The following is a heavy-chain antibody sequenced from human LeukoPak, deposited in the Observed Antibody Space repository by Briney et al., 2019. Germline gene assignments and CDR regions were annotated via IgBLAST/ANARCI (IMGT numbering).Heavy chain of an antibody. V-gene: IGHV1-8*02. CDR3: ARGDGAVTIY. Sequence: RASVKVSCKASGYTFTGYYMHWVRQATGQGLEWMGWMNPNSGNTGYAQKFQGRVTMTRNTSISTAYMELSSLRSEDTAVYYCARGDGAVTIYWGQGTLVTVSS. CDR2: MNPNSGNT. D-gene: IGHD4-17*01. J-gene: IGHJ4*02. CDR1: GYTFTGYY.